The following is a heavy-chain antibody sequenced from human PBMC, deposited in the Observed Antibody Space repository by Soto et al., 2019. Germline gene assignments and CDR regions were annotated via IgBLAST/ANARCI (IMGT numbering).Heavy chain of an antibody. V-gene: IGHV4-34*01. J-gene: IGHJ6*02. CDR1: GGSFSGYY. D-gene: IGHD4-4*01. CDR3: ARYRVVTTVIGVYYYGMDV. Sequence: TLSLTCAVYGGSFSGYYWSWIRQPPGKGLEWIGEINHSGSTNYNPSLKSRVTISVDTSKNQFSLKLSSVTAADTAVYYCARYRVVTTVIGVYYYGMDVWGQGTTVTVS. CDR2: INHSGST.